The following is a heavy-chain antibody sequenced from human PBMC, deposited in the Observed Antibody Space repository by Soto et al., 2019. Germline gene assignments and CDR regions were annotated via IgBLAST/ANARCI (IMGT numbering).Heavy chain of an antibody. CDR3: TRQHDSQNWFDP. D-gene: IGHD3-3*01. CDR2: IRSKANSYAT. V-gene: IGHV3-73*01. CDR1: GFTFSGSA. J-gene: IGHJ5*02. Sequence: VGSLRLSCAASGFTFSGSAMHWVRQASGKGLEWVGRIRSKANSYATAYAASVKGRFTISRDDSKNTAYLQMNSLKTEDTAVYYCTRQHDSQNWFDPWGQGTLLTVSS.